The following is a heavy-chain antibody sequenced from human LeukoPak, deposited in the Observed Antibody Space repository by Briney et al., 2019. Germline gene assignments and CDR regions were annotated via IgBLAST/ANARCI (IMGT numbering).Heavy chain of an antibody. Sequence: GGSLRLSCAASGFTFSSYGMHWVPKAPGKGLNGGEVICIVGSKKYYADSVKARLTISRDNSKNTLYLQMNSLRAEDTAVYYCARGKGYWGQGTLVTVSS. CDR1: GFTFSSYG. J-gene: IGHJ4*02. CDR2: ICIVGSKK. V-gene: IGHV3-33*01. CDR3: ARGKGY.